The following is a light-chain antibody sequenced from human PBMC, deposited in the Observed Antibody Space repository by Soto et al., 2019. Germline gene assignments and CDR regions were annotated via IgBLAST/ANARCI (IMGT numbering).Light chain of an antibody. CDR1: ENVGTN. CDR3: QQYNNWGLS. Sequence: IVMTQSPATLSVSPGEGVTLSCRASENVGTNLAWYQQKPGQAPRLLIYGSSTRATGIPATFSGSGSGTEFTLTISSLQSADSAIYYCQQYNNWGLSFGGGTKVHIK. J-gene: IGKJ4*01. V-gene: IGKV3D-15*01. CDR2: GSS.